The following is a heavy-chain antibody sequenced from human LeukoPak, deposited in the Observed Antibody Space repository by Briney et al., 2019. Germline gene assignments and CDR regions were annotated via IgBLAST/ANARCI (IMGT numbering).Heavy chain of an antibody. D-gene: IGHD6-19*01. CDR2: IYTTGST. V-gene: IGHV4-4*07. J-gene: IGHJ4*02. Sequence: SETLSLSCTVSGGSISSDFWSWIRQPAGTGLEWIGRIYTTGSTDYNPSLKSRVNMSVDTSKNQFSLKLSSVTAADTAVYHCARQVGVAGKAGFDFWGQGTLVTVSS. CDR1: GGSISSDF. CDR3: ARQVGVAGKAGFDF.